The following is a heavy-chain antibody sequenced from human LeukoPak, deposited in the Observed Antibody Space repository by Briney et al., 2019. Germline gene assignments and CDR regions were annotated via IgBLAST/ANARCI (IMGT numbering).Heavy chain of an antibody. CDR2: IYSGGST. CDR1: GFTVSSNY. Sequence: GGSLRLSCAASGFTVSSNYMSWVRQAPGKGLEWVSVIYSGGSTHYADSVKGRFTISRDNSKNTLYLQTNSLRAEDTALYYCARVSRSGSLDMHFDIWGQGTMVTVSS. CDR3: ARVSRSGSLDMHFDI. J-gene: IGHJ3*02. V-gene: IGHV3-53*01. D-gene: IGHD1-26*01.